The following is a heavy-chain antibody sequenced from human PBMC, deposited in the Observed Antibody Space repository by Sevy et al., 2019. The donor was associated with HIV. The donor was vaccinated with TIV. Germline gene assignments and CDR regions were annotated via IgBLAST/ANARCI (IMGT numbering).Heavy chain of an antibody. Sequence: GGSLRLSCAASGFTFSSYWMHWVRQAPGKGLVWVSRINNDGSSTSYADSVKGRFTISRDNAKNTLYLQMNSLRAEDTAIYYCASDWMVRGVIIPNDAFDMWGQGTMVTVSS. V-gene: IGHV3-74*01. CDR1: GFTFSSYW. D-gene: IGHD3-10*01. CDR2: INNDGSST. CDR3: ASDWMVRGVIIPNDAFDM. J-gene: IGHJ3*02.